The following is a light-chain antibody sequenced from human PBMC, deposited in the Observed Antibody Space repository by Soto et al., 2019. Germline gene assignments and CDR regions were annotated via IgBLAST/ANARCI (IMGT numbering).Light chain of an antibody. CDR3: YSYEGGRV. CDR2: EVN. V-gene: IGLV2-23*02. J-gene: IGLJ3*02. CDR1: ISNVGSYNL. Sequence: QSVLTQPASVSGSPEQSITISCTGTISNVGSYNLVSWYQQHPGKAPKLIIYEVNKRPSGVSNRFSGSKSGNTASLTISGLQTEDEADYYCYSYEGGRVFGGGTKLTVL.